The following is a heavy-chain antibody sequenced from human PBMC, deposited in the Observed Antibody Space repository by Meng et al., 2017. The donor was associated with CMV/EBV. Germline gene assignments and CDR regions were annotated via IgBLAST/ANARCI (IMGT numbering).Heavy chain of an antibody. Sequence: GESLKISCQGSGYRFTNYWIGWVRQMPGKGLELMGIIYPGGSRTTYSPSSQGQVTISADKSINTAYLQWNSLKASDTAVYYCARLLGTGTPFDYWGQGTLVTVSS. CDR3: ARLLGTGTPFDY. CDR2: IYPGGSRT. D-gene: IGHD1-1*01. J-gene: IGHJ4*02. V-gene: IGHV5-51*01. CDR1: GYRFTNYW.